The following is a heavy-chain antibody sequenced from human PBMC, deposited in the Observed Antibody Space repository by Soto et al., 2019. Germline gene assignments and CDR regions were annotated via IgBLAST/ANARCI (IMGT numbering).Heavy chain of an antibody. CDR2: ISAYNGNT. Sequence: ASVKVSCKASGYTFTSYGISWVRQAPGQGLEWMGWISAYNGNTNYAQKLQGRVTMTTDTSTSTAYMELRSLRSDDTAVYYCARGYGGYYDFWIGYYPPFDYWGKGTLAPFPS. CDR1: GYTFTSYG. J-gene: IGHJ4*02. D-gene: IGHD3-3*01. V-gene: IGHV1-18*01. CDR3: ARGYGGYYDFWIGYYPPFDY.